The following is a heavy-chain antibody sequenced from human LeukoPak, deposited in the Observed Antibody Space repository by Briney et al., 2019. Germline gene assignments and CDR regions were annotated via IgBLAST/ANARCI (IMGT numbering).Heavy chain of an antibody. CDR2: IWYDGSNK. D-gene: IGHD6-19*01. J-gene: IGHJ4*02. CDR1: GFTFSSYG. V-gene: IGHV3-33*01. Sequence: GGSLRLSCAASGFTFSSYGMHWVRQAPGKGLEWVAVIWYDGSNKYYADSVKGRFTISRDNSKNTLYLQMNSLRAEDTAVYYCAREKYSSGLSSPYYFDYWGQGTLVTVSS. CDR3: AREKYSSGLSSPYYFDY.